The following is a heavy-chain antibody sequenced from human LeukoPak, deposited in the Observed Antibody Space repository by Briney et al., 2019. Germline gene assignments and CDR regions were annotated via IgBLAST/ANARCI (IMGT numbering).Heavy chain of an antibody. V-gene: IGHV1-8*03. CDR1: GYTFTSYD. D-gene: IGHD2/OR15-2a*01. CDR3: ATSPPGNYFPNY. CDR2: MNPNSGNT. Sequence: ASVKVSCKASGYTFTSYDINWVRQATGQGLEWMGWMNPNSGNTGYAQKFQGRVTITRNTSISTAYMELSSLRSEDTAVYYCATSPPGNYFPNYWGQGTLVTVSS. J-gene: IGHJ4*02.